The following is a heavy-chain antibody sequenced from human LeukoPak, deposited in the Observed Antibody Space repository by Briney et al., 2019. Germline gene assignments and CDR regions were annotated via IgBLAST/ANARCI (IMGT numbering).Heavy chain of an antibody. CDR1: GGTFSSYA. V-gene: IGHV1-69*04. D-gene: IGHD3-22*01. Sequence: ASVKVSCKASGGTFSSYAISWVRQAPGQGLEWMGRIIPILGIANYAQKFQGRVTITADKSTSTAYMELSSLRSEDTAVYYCARAYDSSGYFAFDIWGQGTMVTVSS. CDR3: ARAYDSSGYFAFDI. J-gene: IGHJ3*02. CDR2: IIPILGIA.